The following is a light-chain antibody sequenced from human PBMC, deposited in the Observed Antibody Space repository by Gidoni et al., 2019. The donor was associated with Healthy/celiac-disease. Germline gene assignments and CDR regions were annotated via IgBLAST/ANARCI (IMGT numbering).Light chain of an antibody. Sequence: DIVMTQSPDSLAVSLGERATINCKSSQSVLYISNNNNYLAWYQQKPGQPPKLLIYLASTRESGVPDRFSGSGSGADFTLTISSLQAEDVAVYYCQQYYTPALTIGGXTKVEIK. CDR1: QSVLYISNNNNY. V-gene: IGKV4-1*01. CDR2: LAS. CDR3: QQYYTPALT. J-gene: IGKJ4*01.